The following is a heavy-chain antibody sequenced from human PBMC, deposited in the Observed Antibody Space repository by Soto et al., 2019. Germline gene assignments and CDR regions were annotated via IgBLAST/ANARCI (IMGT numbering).Heavy chain of an antibody. D-gene: IGHD1-26*01. CDR3: AKDSEVGATTDYYGMDV. Sequence: GGSLRLSCAASGFTFSSYGMHWVRQAPGKGLEWVAVISYDGSNKYYADSVKGRFTISRDNSKNTLYLQMNSLRAEDTAVYYCAKDSEVGATTDYYGMDVWGQGTTVTVSS. CDR1: GFTFSSYG. J-gene: IGHJ6*02. CDR2: ISYDGSNK. V-gene: IGHV3-30*18.